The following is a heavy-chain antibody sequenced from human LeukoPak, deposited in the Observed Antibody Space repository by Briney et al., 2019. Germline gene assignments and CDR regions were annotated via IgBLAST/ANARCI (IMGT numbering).Heavy chain of an antibody. CDR2: ISPSGGST. CDR3: AKGGGGNFPFDY. V-gene: IGHV3-23*01. J-gene: IGHJ4*02. D-gene: IGHD4-23*01. Sequence: PGGSLRLSCAASGFTFSSYAMNWLRQAPGEGLEWVSAISPSGGSTYYADSVKGRFTISRDNSQLYLQMTILRAEDTAVYYCAKGGGGNFPFDYWGQGTLVTVSS. CDR1: GFTFSSYA.